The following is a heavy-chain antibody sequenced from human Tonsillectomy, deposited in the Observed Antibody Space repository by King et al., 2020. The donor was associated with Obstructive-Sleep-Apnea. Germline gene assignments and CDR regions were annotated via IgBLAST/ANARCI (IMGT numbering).Heavy chain of an antibody. CDR3: ARDLADYGSGSYYLTFHFDY. CDR1: GGSISSSSYY. J-gene: IGHJ4*02. CDR2: IYYSGST. V-gene: IGHV4-39*07. Sequence: LQLQESGPGLVKPSETLSLTCTVSGGSISSSSYYWGWIRQPPGKGLEWIGSIYYSGSTYYNPSLKSRVTISVDTSKNQFSLKLSSLTAADTAVYYCARDLADYGSGSYYLTFHFDYWGQGTLVTVSS. D-gene: IGHD3-10*01.